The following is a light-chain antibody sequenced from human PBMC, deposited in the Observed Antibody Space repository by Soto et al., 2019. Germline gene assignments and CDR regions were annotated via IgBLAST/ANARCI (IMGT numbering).Light chain of an antibody. Sequence: DIQMTQSPSSLSASVGDRVTITCRASQGISDYLAWYQQKPGKIPKLLIYGASTLQSGVPSRFSGSGSGTDFTLTISSLQPEDVATYYRQKYNTAPIFTFGPGTKVDIK. J-gene: IGKJ3*01. CDR3: QKYNTAPIFT. CDR2: GAS. CDR1: QGISDY. V-gene: IGKV1-27*01.